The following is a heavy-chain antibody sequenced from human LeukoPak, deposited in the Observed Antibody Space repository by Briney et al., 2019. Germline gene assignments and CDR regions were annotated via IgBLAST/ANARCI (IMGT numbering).Heavy chain of an antibody. CDR2: ISHSESA. J-gene: IGHJ4*02. Sequence: SETLSLTCTVSGGSISSGANYWSWIRQPPGRGLEWIGYISHSESAYYSPSLESRITISVDRSKNQFSLKLSSVTAADTAVYYCARSAAAAGTTTHFDYWGQGTLVTVSS. D-gene: IGHD6-13*01. CDR3: ARSAAAAGTTTHFDY. CDR1: GGSISSGANY. V-gene: IGHV4-30-2*01.